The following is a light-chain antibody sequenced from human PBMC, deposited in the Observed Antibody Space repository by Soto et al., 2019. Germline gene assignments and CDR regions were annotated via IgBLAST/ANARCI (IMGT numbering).Light chain of an antibody. CDR3: QQYGNSPIT. J-gene: IGKJ5*01. Sequence: EIVLTQSPGTLSLSPGERATLNCRASQSISTSSLAWYRQKPGQAPRLLIYGTSSRATGIPDRFSGSGSGTAFPLTISRLEPEDFAVYYCQQYGNSPITFGQGTRLEIK. V-gene: IGKV3-20*01. CDR1: QSISTSS. CDR2: GTS.